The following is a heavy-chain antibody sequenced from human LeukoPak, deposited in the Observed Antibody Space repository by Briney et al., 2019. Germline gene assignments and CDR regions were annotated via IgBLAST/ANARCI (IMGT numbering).Heavy chain of an antibody. V-gene: IGHV1-46*01. J-gene: IGHJ5*02. CDR2: INPSGGST. D-gene: IGHD2-15*01. Sequence: GASVKVSCKASGYTFTSYYMHWVRQAPGQGLEWMGIINPSGGSTSYAQKFQGRVTMTRDTSTSTVYMELSSLRSEDTAVYYYARGRHCSGGSCKLGSWFDPWGQGTLVTVSS. CDR3: ARGRHCSGGSCKLGSWFDP. CDR1: GYTFTSYY.